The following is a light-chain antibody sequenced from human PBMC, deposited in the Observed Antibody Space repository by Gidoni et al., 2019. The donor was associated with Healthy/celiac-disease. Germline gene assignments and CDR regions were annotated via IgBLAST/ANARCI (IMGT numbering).Light chain of an antibody. V-gene: IGKV3-20*01. Sequence: EIVLTQSPGTLSLSPGERATLSCRASQRVSSSYLAWYQQKPGQAPRLLSYGASSRATRIPDRFSGSGSGTDFTLTISRLEPEDFAVYYCQQYGSSRETFGQGTKLEIK. J-gene: IGKJ2*01. CDR2: GAS. CDR3: QQYGSSRET. CDR1: QRVSSSY.